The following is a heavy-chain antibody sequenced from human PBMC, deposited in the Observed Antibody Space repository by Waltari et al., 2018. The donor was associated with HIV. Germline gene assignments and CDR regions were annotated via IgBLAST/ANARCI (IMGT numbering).Heavy chain of an antibody. V-gene: IGHV4-38-2*02. CDR2: IYRSGTT. Sequence: QVQLQESGPGLVKPSETLSLTCAVSGYSISSGYYWAWIRQPPGKGLEWIGTIYRSGTTYYNPSLKSRVAISVDTSENQFSLKLNFVTAADTAVYYCAREDSTLTHFDYWGQGTLVTVSS. CDR1: GYSISSGYY. J-gene: IGHJ4*02. D-gene: IGHD6-13*01. CDR3: AREDSTLTHFDY.